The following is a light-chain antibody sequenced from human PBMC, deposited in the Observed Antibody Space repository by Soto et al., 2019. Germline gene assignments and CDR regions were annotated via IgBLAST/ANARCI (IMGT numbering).Light chain of an antibody. CDR2: GAS. CDR1: QSVDSSF. J-gene: IGKJ1*01. V-gene: IGKV3-20*01. CDR3: QQYMSSVT. Sequence: EIVLTQSPGFLSLSPGERATLSCRASQSVDSSFFAWYQQKPGQAPRLLIYGASKRATGIPDRFSGSGSGTDFTLTISRLEPEDFAVYYCQQYMSSVTFGQGTKVEIK.